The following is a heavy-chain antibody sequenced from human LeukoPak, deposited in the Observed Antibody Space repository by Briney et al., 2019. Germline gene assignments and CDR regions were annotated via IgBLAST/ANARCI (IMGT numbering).Heavy chain of an antibody. CDR1: GYSFTSYW. V-gene: IGHV5-51*01. Sequence: GESLKISCKGSGYSFTSYWICWLRRMPGKGLVWMGIIYPGDSDTRYNPSFQGQVTISADKSISTAYLQWSSLKASDTAMYYCARGYCSGGSCHQNWFDPWGQGTMVTVSS. J-gene: IGHJ5*02. CDR2: IYPGDSDT. CDR3: ARGYCSGGSCHQNWFDP. D-gene: IGHD2-15*01.